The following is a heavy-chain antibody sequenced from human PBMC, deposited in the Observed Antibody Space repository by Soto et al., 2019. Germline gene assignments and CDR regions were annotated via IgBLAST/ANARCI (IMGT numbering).Heavy chain of an antibody. CDR2: IDPSDSYT. V-gene: IGHV5-10-1*03. CDR1: GYSFTSYW. Sequence: EVQLVQSGAEVKKPGESLRISCKGSGYSFTSYWISWVRQMPGKGLEWMGRIDPSDSYTNYSPSFQGHVTISADKSISTAYLQWSSLKASDTAMYYCARHLWFGGTTGNWYFDLWGRGTLVTVSS. CDR3: ARHLWFGGTTGNWYFDL. D-gene: IGHD3-10*01. J-gene: IGHJ2*01.